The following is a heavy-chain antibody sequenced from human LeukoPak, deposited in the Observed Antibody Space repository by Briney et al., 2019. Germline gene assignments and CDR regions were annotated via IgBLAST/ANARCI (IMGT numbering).Heavy chain of an antibody. CDR2: INPSSGGT. CDR1: GYTFTGHY. CDR3: ARARRMYYVDF. J-gene: IGHJ4*02. Sequence: ASVKVSCKAFGYTFTGHYMHWVRQAPGQGLEWTGWINPSSGGTNYAQEFQDRVTMTRDTSSSTAYMELSGLRSDDSAVYYCARARRMYYVDFWGQGTLLTVSS. V-gene: IGHV1-2*02.